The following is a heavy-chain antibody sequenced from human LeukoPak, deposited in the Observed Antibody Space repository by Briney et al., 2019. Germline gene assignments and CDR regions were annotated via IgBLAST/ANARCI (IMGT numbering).Heavy chain of an antibody. Sequence: PSETLSLTCAVPGGSISSGGYSWSWIRQPPGKGLEWIGYIYHSGSTNYNPSLKSRVTISVDTSKNQFSLKLSSVTAADTAVYYCARGIYGDYLDPWGQGTLVTVSS. J-gene: IGHJ5*02. CDR1: GGSISSGGYS. V-gene: IGHV4-30-2*01. D-gene: IGHD4-17*01. CDR3: ARGIYGDYLDP. CDR2: IYHSGST.